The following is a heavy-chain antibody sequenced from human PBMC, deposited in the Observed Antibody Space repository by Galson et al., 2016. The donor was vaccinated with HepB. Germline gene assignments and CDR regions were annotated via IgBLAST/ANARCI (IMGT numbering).Heavy chain of an antibody. V-gene: IGHV1-24*01. CDR2: FDRRDGKT. Sequence: HWVRQAPGKGLEWMGGFDRRDGKTIYAQKFLGRVNMTGDTFTDTVYVELSSLRSDDTALYYCTTDPGYTSEDFWGQGTTVTVSS. J-gene: IGHJ6*02. D-gene: IGHD5-18*01. CDR3: TTDPGYTSEDF.